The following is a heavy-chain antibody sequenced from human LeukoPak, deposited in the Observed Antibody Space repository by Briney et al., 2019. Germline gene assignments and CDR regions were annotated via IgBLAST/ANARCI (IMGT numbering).Heavy chain of an antibody. Sequence: GGSLRLSCTASGFIFSSHGMNWVRQAPGKGLEWVSGISPSGDITYYADSVKGRFTISRDNSKNRVYLQMDSLRFEDAAVYYCARGDRPYYDILSGYFPLYYFDYWGQGTLVNVSS. CDR3: ARGDRPYYDILSGYFPLYYFDY. CDR2: ISPSGDIT. CDR1: GFIFSSHG. V-gene: IGHV3-23*01. D-gene: IGHD3-9*01. J-gene: IGHJ4*02.